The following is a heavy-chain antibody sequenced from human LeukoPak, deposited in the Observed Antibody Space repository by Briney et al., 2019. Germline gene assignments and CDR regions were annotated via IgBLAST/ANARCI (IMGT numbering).Heavy chain of an antibody. J-gene: IGHJ4*02. CDR1: GFTFSSYG. D-gene: IGHD3-22*01. V-gene: IGHV3-30*03. Sequence: GGSLRLSCAASGFTFSSYGMHWVRQAPGKGLEWVAVISYDGSNKYYADSVKGRFTISRDNSKNTLYLQMNSLRPEDTAVYYCARRGSGYSIDYWGQGTLVTVSS. CDR2: ISYDGSNK. CDR3: ARRGSGYSIDY.